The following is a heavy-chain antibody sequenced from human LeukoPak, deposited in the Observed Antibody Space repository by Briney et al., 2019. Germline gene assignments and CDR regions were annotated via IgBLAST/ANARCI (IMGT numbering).Heavy chain of an antibody. CDR3: PRATSGWYYFDY. Sequence: GGSLRLPCAASGFTVSSNYMSWARQAPGKGLEWISVTYIGGSTYYAESVKGRFTISRDNSKNTLYLQMNSLRAEDTAVYYCPRATSGWYYFDYWGQGTLVTVSS. V-gene: IGHV3-53*01. CDR1: GFTVSSNY. CDR2: TYIGGST. J-gene: IGHJ4*02. D-gene: IGHD6-19*01.